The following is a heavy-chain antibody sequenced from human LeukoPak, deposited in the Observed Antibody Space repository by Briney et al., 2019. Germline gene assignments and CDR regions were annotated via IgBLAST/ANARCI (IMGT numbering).Heavy chain of an antibody. D-gene: IGHD3-3*01. CDR2: IYYSGST. CDR3: ARVVVHYDFWSGYVFYYYMDV. V-gene: IGHV4-39*07. CDR1: GGSISSSSYY. Sequence: SETLSLTCTVSGGSISSSSYYWGWIRQPPGRGLEWFGSIYYSGSTYYNPSLKSRVTISVDTSKNQFSLKLSSVTAADTAVYYCARVVVHYDFWSGYVFYYYMDVWGKGTTVTVSS. J-gene: IGHJ6*03.